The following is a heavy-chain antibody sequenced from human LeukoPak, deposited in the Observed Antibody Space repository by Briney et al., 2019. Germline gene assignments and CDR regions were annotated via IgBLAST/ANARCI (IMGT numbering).Heavy chain of an antibody. V-gene: IGHV3-9*01. CDR1: GFTLDDYA. CDR2: ISWNSGSI. D-gene: IGHD6-19*01. Sequence: GGSLRLACAAYGFTLDDYAMHWVRQAPGKGLEWVSGISWNSGSIGYADSVKGRFTISRDNAKNSLYLQMNSLRAEDTALYYCAKPPSAVAPGGWGQGTLVTVSS. CDR3: AKPPSAVAPGG. J-gene: IGHJ4*02.